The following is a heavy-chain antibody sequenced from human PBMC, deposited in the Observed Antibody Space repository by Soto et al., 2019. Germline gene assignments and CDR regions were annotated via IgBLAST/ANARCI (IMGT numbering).Heavy chain of an antibody. Sequence: SQTLSLTCAISGDSVSSNSAAWNWIRQSPSRGLEWLGRTYYRSKWYNDYAVSVKSRITINPDTSENQFSLQLNSVTPEDTAVYYCARDTVGSSSWETSYYYGMDVWGQGTTVTVSS. V-gene: IGHV6-1*01. CDR3: ARDTVGSSSWETSYYYGMDV. CDR2: TYYRSKWYN. D-gene: IGHD6-13*01. J-gene: IGHJ6*02. CDR1: GDSVSSNSAA.